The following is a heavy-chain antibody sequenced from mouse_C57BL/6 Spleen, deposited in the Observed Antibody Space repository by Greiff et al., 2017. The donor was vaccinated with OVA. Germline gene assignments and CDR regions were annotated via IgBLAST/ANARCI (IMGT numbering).Heavy chain of an antibody. Sequence: VQLQQSGAELVMPGASVKLSCKASGYTFTSYWMHWVKQRPGQGLEWIGEIDPSDSYTNYNQKFKGKSTLTVDKSSSTAYMQLSSLTSEDSAVYYCARWSYDYDEGFDYWGQGTTLTVSS. CDR3: ARWSYDYDEGFDY. V-gene: IGHV1-69*01. CDR2: IDPSDSYT. D-gene: IGHD2-4*01. J-gene: IGHJ2*01. CDR1: GYTFTSYW.